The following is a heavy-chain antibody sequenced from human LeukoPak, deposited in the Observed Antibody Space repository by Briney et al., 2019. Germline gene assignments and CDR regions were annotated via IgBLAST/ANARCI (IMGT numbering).Heavy chain of an antibody. CDR3: ARHAGDYSRLWIDY. D-gene: IGHD4-17*01. V-gene: IGHV4-59*08. Sequence: SETLSLTCTVSGDSISSYYWSWIRQSPGKGLEWIGYIYYSGSTNYNPSLKSRVTISVDTSKNQFSLKLSSVTAADTAVYYCARHAGDYSRLWIDYWGQGTLVTVSS. J-gene: IGHJ4*02. CDR1: GDSISSYY. CDR2: IYYSGST.